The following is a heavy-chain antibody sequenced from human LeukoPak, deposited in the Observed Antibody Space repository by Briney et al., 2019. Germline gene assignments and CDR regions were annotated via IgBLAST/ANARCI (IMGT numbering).Heavy chain of an antibody. CDR2: LYSDGNT. D-gene: IGHD1-14*01. CDR3: ARGVEPLAANTLAY. J-gene: IGHJ4*02. V-gene: IGHV3-53*01. CDR1: GFTVITND. Sequence: PGGSLRLSCAASGFTVITNDMTWVRQAPGKGLEWVSVLYSDGNTKYADSVQGRFTISRDNSKTTLYLEMNSLSPEDTAVYYCARGVEPLAANTLAYWGQGTLVTVSS.